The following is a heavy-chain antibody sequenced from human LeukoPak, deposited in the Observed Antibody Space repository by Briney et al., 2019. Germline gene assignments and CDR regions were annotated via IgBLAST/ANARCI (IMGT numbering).Heavy chain of an antibody. Sequence: PSETLSLTCAVSGYSISSGYYWGWLRQPPGKGLEWIASIYHTGTTYYNPSLKSRVTISLDTSKNQFSLKLSSVTAADTAVYYCGGDLGGSGSYYYEWGQGTLVTVSS. CDR1: GYSISSGYY. CDR3: GGDLGGSGSYYYE. CDR2: IYHTGTT. D-gene: IGHD3-10*01. J-gene: IGHJ4*02. V-gene: IGHV4-38-2*02.